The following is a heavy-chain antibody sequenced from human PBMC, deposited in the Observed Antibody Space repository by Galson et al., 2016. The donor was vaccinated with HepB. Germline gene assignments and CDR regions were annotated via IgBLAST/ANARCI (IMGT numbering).Heavy chain of an antibody. CDR3: VREYYGSFGFDP. V-gene: IGHV3-13*04. D-gene: IGHD3-10*01. CDR2: IGVGGET. Sequence: SLRLSCAASGFTFSGYDMHWVRQATGKGLEWVSNIGVGGETYYLGSVKGQFTISRENAYDSLYLQMDSRRAEDTAVYYCVREYYGSFGFDPWGQGTLIAVSS. J-gene: IGHJ5*02. CDR1: GFTFSGYD.